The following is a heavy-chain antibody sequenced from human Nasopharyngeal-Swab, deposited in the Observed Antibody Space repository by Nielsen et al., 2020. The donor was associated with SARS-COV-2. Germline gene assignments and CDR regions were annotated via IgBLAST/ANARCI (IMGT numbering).Heavy chain of an antibody. J-gene: IGHJ6*02. CDR2: IKQEGSEK. V-gene: IGHV3-7*01. Sequence: GESLKISCAASGFTFSSYWMSWVRQAPGKGLEWVANIKQEGSEKYYVDSVKGRFTISRDNAKNSLYLQMNSLRAEDTAVYYCARDRIYYGMDVWGQGTTVTVSS. CDR1: GFTFSSYW. CDR3: ARDRIYYGMDV.